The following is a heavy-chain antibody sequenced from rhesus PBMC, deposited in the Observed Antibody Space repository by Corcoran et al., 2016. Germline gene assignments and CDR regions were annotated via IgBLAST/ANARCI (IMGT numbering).Heavy chain of an antibody. J-gene: IGHJ4*01. V-gene: IGHV4-169*02. CDR1: GGSISSSY. CDR2: IYGSGSST. CDR3: ASDRYCTGSGCYALDY. D-gene: IGHD2-21*01. Sequence: QLQLQESGPGLVKPSETLSVTCAVSGGSISSSYWSWIRQAPGKGLEWIGYIYGSGSSTNYNPSLKSRVTLSVDTSKNQLSLNLSSVTAADTAVYYCASDRYCTGSGCYALDYWGQGVLVTVSS.